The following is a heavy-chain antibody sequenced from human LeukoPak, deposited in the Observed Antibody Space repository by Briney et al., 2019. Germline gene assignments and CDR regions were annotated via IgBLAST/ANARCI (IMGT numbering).Heavy chain of an antibody. CDR3: AELGITMIGGV. V-gene: IGHV3-48*03. CDR1: GFTLSNNA. D-gene: IGHD3-10*02. CDR2: ISSSGSTI. Sequence: QPGGSLRLSCAASGFTLSNNAMAWVRQAPGKGLEWVSYISSSGSTIYYADSVKGRFTISRDNAKNSLYLQMNSLRAEDTAVYYCAELGITMIGGVWGKGTTVTISS. J-gene: IGHJ6*04.